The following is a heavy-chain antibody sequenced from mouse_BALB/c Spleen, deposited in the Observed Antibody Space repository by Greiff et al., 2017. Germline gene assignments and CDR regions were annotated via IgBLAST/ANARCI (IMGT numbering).Heavy chain of an antibody. CDR3: ARRILWLRRGYFDV. Sequence: EVKLLESGGGLVQPGGSLKLSCAASGFDFSRYWMSWVRQAPGKGLEWIGEINPDSSTINYTPSLKDKFIISRDNAKNTLYLQMSKVRSEDTALYYCARRILWLRRGYFDVWGAGTTVTVSS. D-gene: IGHD2-2*01. V-gene: IGHV4-1*02. CDR1: GFDFSRYW. J-gene: IGHJ1*01. CDR2: INPDSSTI.